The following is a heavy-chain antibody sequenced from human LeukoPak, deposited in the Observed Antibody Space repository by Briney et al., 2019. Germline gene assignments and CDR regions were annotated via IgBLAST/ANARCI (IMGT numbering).Heavy chain of an antibody. CDR2: FDPEDGET. V-gene: IGHV1-24*01. J-gene: IGHJ6*02. CDR3: ATTLIGYYYGMDV. D-gene: IGHD2/OR15-2a*01. Sequence: ASVKVSCKVSGYTLTELSMHWVRQTPGKGLEWMGGFDPEDGETIYAQKFQGRVTMTEDTSTATAYMELSSLRSEDTAVYYCATTLIGYYYGMDVWGQGTTVTVSS. CDR1: GYTLTELS.